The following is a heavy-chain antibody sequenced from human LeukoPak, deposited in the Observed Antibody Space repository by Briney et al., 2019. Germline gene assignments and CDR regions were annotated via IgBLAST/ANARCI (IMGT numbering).Heavy chain of an antibody. Sequence: GGSLRLSXAASGFTFSSYAMSWVRQPPGKGLEWLSAISGSGGSTYYADSVKGRFTISRDNSKNTLYLQMNSLRAEDTAVYYCAKDRTLGYTDYWGQGTLVTVSS. CDR1: GFTFSSYA. CDR3: AKDRTLGYTDY. V-gene: IGHV3-23*01. CDR2: ISGSGGST. D-gene: IGHD3-16*02. J-gene: IGHJ4*02.